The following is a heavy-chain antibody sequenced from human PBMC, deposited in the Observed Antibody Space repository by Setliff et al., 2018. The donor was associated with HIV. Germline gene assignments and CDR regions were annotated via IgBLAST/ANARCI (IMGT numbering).Heavy chain of an antibody. CDR1: GVSISTYY. D-gene: IGHD3-22*01. J-gene: IGHJ6*03. V-gene: IGHV4-59*01. Sequence: SETLSLTCAVSGVSISTYYWSWVRKPPGKGLEWIGYVYYSGSTSYSPSLRGRVTMSVDPSKNQFSLKLNSVTAADTAIYYCARGNYDTSDYYTNFYYYYMDVWGKGTAVTVSS. CDR2: VYYSGST. CDR3: ARGNYDTSDYYTNFYYYYMDV.